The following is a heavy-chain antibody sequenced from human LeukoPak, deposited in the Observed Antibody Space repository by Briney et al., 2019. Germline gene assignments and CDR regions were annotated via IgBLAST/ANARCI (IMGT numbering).Heavy chain of an antibody. J-gene: IGHJ2*01. CDR1: GFTFSSYA. Sequence: GXLRLSCAASGFTFSSYAVGWVRQPPGKGLEWVSVIGVSGTSRYYADSVKDRFTISRDNSKSTLYLQMNRLRVEDTAVYYCAKEAPGHFDLWGRGTLVTVSS. CDR3: AKEAPGHFDL. CDR2: IGVSGTSR. V-gene: IGHV3-23*01.